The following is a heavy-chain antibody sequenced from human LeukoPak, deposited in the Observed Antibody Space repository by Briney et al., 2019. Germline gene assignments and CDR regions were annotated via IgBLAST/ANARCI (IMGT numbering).Heavy chain of an antibody. Sequence: PGGSLRLSCAASGFTVSSKDMSWVRQAPGKGLEWVSAIFRDSNTYYTNSVRGRFTISRDSSKNTLYLQMNSLRAEDTAVYYCARDSGGLSSGGAEGAFDIWGQGTMVTVSS. D-gene: IGHD6-19*01. J-gene: IGHJ3*02. V-gene: IGHV3-53*01. CDR3: ARDSGGLSSGGAEGAFDI. CDR1: GFTVSSKD. CDR2: IFRDSNT.